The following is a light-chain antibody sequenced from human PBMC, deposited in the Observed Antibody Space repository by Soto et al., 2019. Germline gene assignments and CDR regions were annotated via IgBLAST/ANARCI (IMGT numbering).Light chain of an antibody. V-gene: IGKV3-20*01. Sequence: EIVMTHSPGTLSLSPGERATLSCRASQTVSSRYLAWYQQKPGQAPRLLMYGASNRATGIPVRFSGSGSGTDFTLTISRLEPEDFAVYYCQQYGSSRTFGQGTKVDIK. J-gene: IGKJ1*01. CDR1: QTVSSRY. CDR3: QQYGSSRT. CDR2: GAS.